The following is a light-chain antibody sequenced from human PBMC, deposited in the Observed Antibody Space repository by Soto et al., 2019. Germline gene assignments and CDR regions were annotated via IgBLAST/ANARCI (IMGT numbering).Light chain of an antibody. V-gene: IGKV3-20*01. CDR1: QSVSSSY. J-gene: IGKJ4*01. CDR2: GAS. Sequence: EIVLTQSPGTLSLSPGERATPSCRASQSVSSSYLAWYQQKPGQAPRLLIYGASSRATGIPDRFSGSGSGTDFTLTISRLEPEDFAVYYCQQYGSSPRVTFGGGTKVDIK. CDR3: QQYGSSPRVT.